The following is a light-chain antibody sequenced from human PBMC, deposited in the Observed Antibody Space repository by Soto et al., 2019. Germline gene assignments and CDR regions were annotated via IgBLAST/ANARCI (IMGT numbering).Light chain of an antibody. CDR1: QSVKTKY. Sequence: EIVLTQSPGTLSLSPGERATLSCRASQSVKTKYLAWYQQKPGQAPRLLLSGVSSRATGIPDRFSGSGSGTDFNLTISRVEPEDFAVYYCQKFGTSRLVTFGPGTKVDIK. J-gene: IGKJ3*01. CDR2: GVS. V-gene: IGKV3-20*01. CDR3: QKFGTSRLVT.